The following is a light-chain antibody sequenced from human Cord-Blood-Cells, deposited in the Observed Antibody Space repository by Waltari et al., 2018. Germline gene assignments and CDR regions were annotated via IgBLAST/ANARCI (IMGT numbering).Light chain of an antibody. V-gene: IGLV2-23*02. Sequence: QSALTQPASVSGSPGQSITISCTGTSSDVGSYNLVSCYQQHPGKAPKLMIYEVSKRPSGVSNRFSGSKSGNTASLTISGLQAEDEADYYCCSYAGSSAVFGGGTQLTVL. J-gene: IGLJ7*01. CDR3: CSYAGSSAV. CDR1: SSDVGSYNL. CDR2: EVS.